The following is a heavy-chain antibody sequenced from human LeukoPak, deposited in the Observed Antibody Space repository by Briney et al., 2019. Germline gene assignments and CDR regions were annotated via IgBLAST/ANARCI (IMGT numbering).Heavy chain of an antibody. J-gene: IGHJ4*02. Sequence: GGSLRLSCEASGFTFSNYGMSWVRQAPGKGLEWVSAITASSSSTHDADSVKGRFTISRDNSKNTLYLQMNSLRAEDTAVYYCAKDEVPAGFHWGQGTLVTVSS. CDR2: ITASSSST. V-gene: IGHV3-23*01. D-gene: IGHD4/OR15-4a*01. CDR1: GFTFSNYG. CDR3: AKDEVPAGFH.